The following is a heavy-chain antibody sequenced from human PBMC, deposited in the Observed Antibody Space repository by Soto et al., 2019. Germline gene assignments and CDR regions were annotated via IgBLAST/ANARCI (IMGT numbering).Heavy chain of an antibody. V-gene: IGHV4-38-2*01. CDR3: ARGPSYYNSARGWLDP. Sequence: SETLSLTCAVSGDSIISIYHWAWIRQPPGRGLEWIASIYHTGTTYYTPSLRSRVTISVDTSKNQFSLRLSSVTAADSAVYYCARGPSYYNSARGWLDPWGQGTLVTVSS. CDR2: IYHTGTT. CDR1: GDSIISIYH. J-gene: IGHJ5*02. D-gene: IGHD3-10*01.